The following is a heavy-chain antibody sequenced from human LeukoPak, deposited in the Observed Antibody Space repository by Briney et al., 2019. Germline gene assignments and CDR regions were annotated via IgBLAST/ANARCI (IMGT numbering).Heavy chain of an antibody. Sequence: GGSLRLSREVSGFTFSSHSMNWVRQAPGKGLEWVSYISSGSGTIYYAESVKGRFTIARDDAKNSLYLQMSSLRDEDTAVYYCAREAIKDYWGQGTLVTVSS. CDR3: AREAIKDY. CDR2: ISSGSGTI. J-gene: IGHJ4*02. CDR1: GFTFSSHS. V-gene: IGHV3-48*02.